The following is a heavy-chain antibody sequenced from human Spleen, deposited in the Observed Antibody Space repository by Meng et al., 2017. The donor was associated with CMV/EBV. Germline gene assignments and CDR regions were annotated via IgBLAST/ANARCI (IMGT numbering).Heavy chain of an antibody. D-gene: IGHD3-3*01. CDR1: GFTFRGYW. V-gene: IGHV3-7*01. CDR2: IKQDGSDK. J-gene: IGHJ6*02. CDR3: ARDRLSSYYDFGSSSYARIHGVDV. Sequence: GESLKISCAASGFTFRGYWMSWVRQAPGKGLKWVANIKQDGSDKYYVDSVKGRFAISRDNAESSLYLQMNNLRDEDTAVYYCARDRLSSYYDFGSSSYARIHGVDVWGQGTTVTVSS.